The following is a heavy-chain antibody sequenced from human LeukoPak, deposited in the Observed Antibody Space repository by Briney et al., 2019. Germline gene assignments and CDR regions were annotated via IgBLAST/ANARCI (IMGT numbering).Heavy chain of an antibody. CDR1: GGSISGYY. Sequence: SETLSLTCTVSGGSISGYYWSWIRQPAGKGLEWIGRIYTSGSTNYNPSLKSRVTMSVDTSKNQFSLKLTSVTAADTAVYYCAREGNIIRFLSDWGQGTLVTVSS. CDR2: IYTSGST. J-gene: IGHJ4*02. V-gene: IGHV4-4*07. D-gene: IGHD3-3*01. CDR3: AREGNIIRFLSD.